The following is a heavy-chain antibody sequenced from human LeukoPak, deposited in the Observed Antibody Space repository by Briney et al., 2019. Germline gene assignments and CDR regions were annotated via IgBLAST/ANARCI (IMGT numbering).Heavy chain of an antibody. CDR1: GFTFSGYA. D-gene: IGHD2-2*01. J-gene: IGHJ4*02. CDR2: ISGSGDTT. V-gene: IGHV3-23*01. CDR3: AKGRLVPAALLDY. Sequence: GGSLRLSCAASGFTFSGYAMTWVRQVPGKGLEWVSSISGSGDTTDSADSVKGRFTISRDNSKNTLFLQMNSLRADDTAVYYCAKGRLVPAALLDYWGQGTLVTVSS.